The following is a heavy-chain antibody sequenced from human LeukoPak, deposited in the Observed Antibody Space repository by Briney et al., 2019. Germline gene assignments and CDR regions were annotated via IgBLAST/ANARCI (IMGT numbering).Heavy chain of an antibody. V-gene: IGHV3-53*01. CDR1: GFTVSSNF. CDR3: VRSLNSGSYADL. J-gene: IGHJ5*02. CDR2: VYSVGTT. D-gene: IGHD1-26*01. Sequence: PGGSLRFSCAASGFTVSSNFMSWVRQAPGKGLDWVSVVYSVGTTYYADPVKGRFTLPRDTSRNTLSLQMNSLRLDDTPVYYCVRSLNSGSYADLWGQGTLITVSS.